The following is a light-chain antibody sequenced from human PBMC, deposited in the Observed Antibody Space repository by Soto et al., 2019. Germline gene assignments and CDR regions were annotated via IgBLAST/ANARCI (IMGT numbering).Light chain of an antibody. V-gene: IGLV8-61*01. CDR3: MLYMGGGLVV. CDR2: STN. CDR1: SGSVSTTYY. J-gene: IGLJ2*01. Sequence: QTVVTQEPSFSVSPGGTVTLTCGLTSGSVSTTYYPSWYQQTPGQAPRTLIYSTNIRSSGVPDRFSGSILGNKAALTITGAQADDASYYHRMLYMGGGLVVFGGGTQLTVL.